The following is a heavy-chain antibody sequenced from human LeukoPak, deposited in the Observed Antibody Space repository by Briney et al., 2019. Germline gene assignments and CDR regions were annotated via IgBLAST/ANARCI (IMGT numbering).Heavy chain of an antibody. D-gene: IGHD7-27*01. CDR3: TRTSPGDPLES. Sequence: SETLSLTCGVSGGSLRGFFWSWIRQPPGKGLEWIGEIGHSGSTSYNPSLKSRVSILLDTARNQFSLRLNFVTAADTATYYCTRTSPGDPLESWGPGTQVTVSS. CDR1: GGSLRGFF. V-gene: IGHV4-34*01. CDR2: IGHSGST. J-gene: IGHJ4*02.